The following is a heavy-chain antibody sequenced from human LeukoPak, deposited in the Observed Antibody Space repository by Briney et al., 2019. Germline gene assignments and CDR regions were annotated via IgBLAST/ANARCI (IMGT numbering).Heavy chain of an antibody. CDR2: SYPGDSDT. Sequence: GESMKISCKGSGYIFTSYWIGWVRQMSGKGLEWMGISYPGDSDTRYSPSFQGQVTISADKSISTAYLQWSSLKASDTAMYYRARPPYCSSTSCSTNYFDYWGQGTLVTVSS. J-gene: IGHJ4*02. CDR3: ARPPYCSSTSCSTNYFDY. CDR1: GYIFTSYW. D-gene: IGHD2-2*01. V-gene: IGHV5-51*01.